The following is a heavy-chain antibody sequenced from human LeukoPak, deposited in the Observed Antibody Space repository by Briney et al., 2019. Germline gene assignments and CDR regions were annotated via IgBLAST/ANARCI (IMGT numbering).Heavy chain of an antibody. J-gene: IGHJ4*02. CDR1: GFTFSSYG. V-gene: IGHV3-21*01. D-gene: IGHD6-19*01. Sequence: GRSLRLSCAASGFTFSSYGMNWVRQAPGKGLEWVSSISSSSSYIYYADSVKGRFTISRDNAKNSLYLQMNSLRAEDTAVYYCARELSSGWSLDYWGQGTLVTVSS. CDR3: ARELSSGWSLDY. CDR2: ISSSSSYI.